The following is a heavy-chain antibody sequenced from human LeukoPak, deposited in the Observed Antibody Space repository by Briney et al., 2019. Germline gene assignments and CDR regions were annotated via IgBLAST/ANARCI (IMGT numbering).Heavy chain of an antibody. CDR2: INPSGGST. V-gene: IGHV1-46*01. CDR1: GYTFTSYY. J-gene: IGHJ4*02. D-gene: IGHD3-10*01. CDR3: ARDRPTLPTMVRGVISSPYPGY. Sequence: ASVKVSCKASGYTFTSYYMHWVRQAPGQGLEWMGIINPSGGSTSYAQKFQGRVTMTRDTSTSTVYMELSSLRSEDTAVSYCARDRPTLPTMVRGVISSPYPGYWGQGTLVTVSS.